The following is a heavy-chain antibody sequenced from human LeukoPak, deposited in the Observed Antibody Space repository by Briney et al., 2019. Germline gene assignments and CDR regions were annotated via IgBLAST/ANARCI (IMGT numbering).Heavy chain of an antibody. D-gene: IGHD1-26*01. CDR1: GGSISSGGYS. V-gene: IGHV4-61*08. CDR3: ARVGATLDHDY. J-gene: IGHJ4*02. Sequence: PSETLSLTCAVSGGSISSGGYSWSWIRQPPGKGLEWIGYIYYSGSTNYNPSLKSRVTISVDTSKNQFSLKLSSVTAADTAVYYCARVGATLDHDYWGQGTLVTVSS. CDR2: IYYSGST.